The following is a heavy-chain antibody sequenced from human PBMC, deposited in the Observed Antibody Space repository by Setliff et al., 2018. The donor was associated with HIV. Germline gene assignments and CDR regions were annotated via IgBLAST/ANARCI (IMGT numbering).Heavy chain of an antibody. V-gene: IGHV4-38-2*01. D-gene: IGHD2-8*01. CDR3: ARLESGVFDI. Sequence: SETLSLTCAVPGYSISSGYYWAWIRQPPGKGLEWIGHIYHTGSTYSNPSLKRRVTISVDTSKNQFSLKLTSVAAADTAVYYCARLESGVFDIWGQGTMVTVSS. J-gene: IGHJ3*02. CDR2: IYHTGST. CDR1: GYSISSGYY.